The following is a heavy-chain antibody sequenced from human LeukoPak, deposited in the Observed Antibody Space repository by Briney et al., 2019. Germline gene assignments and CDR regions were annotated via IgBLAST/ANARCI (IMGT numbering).Heavy chain of an antibody. D-gene: IGHD1-14*01. CDR1: GFTFSSYS. CDR2: IKQDGSEK. CDR3: ARYRTTAYYFDY. J-gene: IGHJ4*02. Sequence: GGSLRLSCAASGFTFSSYSMNWVRQAPGKGLEWVANIKQDGSEKHFVDSLKGRFTISRDNAKNSLYLQMNSLRAEDTAVYYCARYRTTAYYFDYWGQGTLVTVSS. V-gene: IGHV3-7*01.